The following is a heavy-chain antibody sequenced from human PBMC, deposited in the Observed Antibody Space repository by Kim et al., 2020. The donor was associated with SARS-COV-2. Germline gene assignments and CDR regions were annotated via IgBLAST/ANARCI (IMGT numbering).Heavy chain of an antibody. Sequence: SETLSLTCTVSGGSISSGTYYWSWIRQPAGKGLEWIGRIYTSGSTNYNPSLKSRVTISVDTSKNQFSLKLSSVTAADTAVYYCASTRIIMVRGITKYHFDYWGQGTLVTVSS. CDR3: ASTRIIMVRGITKYHFDY. D-gene: IGHD3-10*01. CDR2: IYTSGST. V-gene: IGHV4-61*02. CDR1: GGSISSGTYY. J-gene: IGHJ4*02.